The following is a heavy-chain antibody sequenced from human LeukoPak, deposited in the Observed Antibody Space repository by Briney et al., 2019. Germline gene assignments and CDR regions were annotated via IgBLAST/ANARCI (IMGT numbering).Heavy chain of an antibody. Sequence: SETLSLTCAVYGGSFGGYYWSWIRQPPGKGLEWIGEINHSGSTNYNPSLKSRVTISVDTSKNQFSLKLSSVTAADTAVYYCARGVVVVTATTYNWSDPWGQGTLVTVSS. CDR3: ARGVVVVTATTYNWSDP. D-gene: IGHD2-21*02. CDR2: INHSGST. J-gene: IGHJ5*02. V-gene: IGHV4-34*01. CDR1: GGSFGGYY.